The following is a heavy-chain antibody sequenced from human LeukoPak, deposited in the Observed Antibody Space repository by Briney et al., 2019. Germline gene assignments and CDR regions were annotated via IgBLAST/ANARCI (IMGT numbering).Heavy chain of an antibody. J-gene: IGHJ4*02. Sequence: GGSLRLSCAASGFTFSSYAMSWVRQAPGKGLEWVSAISGSGGSTYYADSVKGRFTISRDNSKNTLYLQMNSLRAEDTAVYYCAGTEVERRDILTGYPLDYWGQGTLVTVSS. CDR3: AGTEVERRDILTGYPLDY. D-gene: IGHD3-9*01. CDR1: GFTFSSYA. V-gene: IGHV3-23*01. CDR2: ISGSGGST.